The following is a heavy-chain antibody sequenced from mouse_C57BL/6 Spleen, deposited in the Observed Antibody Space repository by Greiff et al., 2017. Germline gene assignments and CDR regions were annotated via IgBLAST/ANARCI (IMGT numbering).Heavy chain of an antibody. D-gene: IGHD1-1*01. CDR1: GFSLSTSGMG. CDR3: ARSTTVVAPFAY. V-gene: IGHV8-12*01. J-gene: IGHJ3*01. CDR2: IYWDDDK. Sequence: QVTLKVCGPGILQSSQSLSLSCSFSGFSLSTSGMGVSWIRQPSGKGLEWLAHIYWDDDKRYNPSLKSQLTITEDTSRNQVYLKITSVDTADTATYYCARSTTVVAPFAYWGQGTLVTVSA.